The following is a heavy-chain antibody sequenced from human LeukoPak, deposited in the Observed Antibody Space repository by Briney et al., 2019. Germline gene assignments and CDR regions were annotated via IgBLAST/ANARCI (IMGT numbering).Heavy chain of an antibody. J-gene: IGHJ4*02. CDR2: IYYSGST. D-gene: IGHD1-26*01. CDR3: ARGVGLTQGGTFDY. Sequence: GSLRLSCAASGFTVSSNYMSWVRQAPGKGLEWIGSIYYSGSTHYNSSLKSRVTISVDTSKNQLSLKLSSVTAADTAVYYCARGVGLTQGGTFDYWGQGTLVTVSS. V-gene: IGHV4-38-2*01. CDR1: GFTVSSNY.